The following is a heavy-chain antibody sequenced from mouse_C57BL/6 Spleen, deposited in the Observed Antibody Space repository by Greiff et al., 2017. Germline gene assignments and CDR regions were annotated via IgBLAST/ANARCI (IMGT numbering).Heavy chain of an antibody. CDR1: GYTFTSYT. V-gene: IGHV1-4*01. CDR2: INPSSGYT. J-gene: IGHJ2*01. Sequence: QVQLQQSGAELARPGASVKMSCKASGYTFTSYTMHWVKQRPGQGLEWIRYINPSSGYTKYNQKFKDKATLTADKSSSTAYMQLSSLTSEDSAVYYCAREGYGNYYFDYWGQGTTLTVSS. D-gene: IGHD2-1*01. CDR3: AREGYGNYYFDY.